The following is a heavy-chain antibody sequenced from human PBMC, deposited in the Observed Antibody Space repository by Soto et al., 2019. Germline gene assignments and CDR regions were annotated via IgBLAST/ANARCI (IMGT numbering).Heavy chain of an antibody. CDR2: IDYNGVT. Sequence: SETLSLTCTVSGGSIYRSGYYWGWIRQSPGRGLEWIGNIDYNGVTYSNPSLKSRVTISRDTSKNQFSLKLTSVTAADTALYYCGKVLVGATGHTDSDSWGPGTLVTVSS. D-gene: IGHD2-15*01. V-gene: IGHV4-39*01. CDR1: GGSIYRSGYY. CDR3: GKVLVGATGHTDSDS. J-gene: IGHJ4*02.